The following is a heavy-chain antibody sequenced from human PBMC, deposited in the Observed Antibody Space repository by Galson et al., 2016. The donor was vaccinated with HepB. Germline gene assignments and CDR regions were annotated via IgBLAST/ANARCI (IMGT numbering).Heavy chain of an antibody. D-gene: IGHD3-16*01. V-gene: IGHV3-7*01. CDR2: IKQDGSEK. CDR3: VREGGRGGGSP. CDR1: GFTFSSYY. Sequence: SLRLSCAASGFTFSSYYMHWVRQAPGKGLEWVANIKQDGSEKNYVDSVKGRFTISRDNAKNSLYLQMNSLRAEDTAVYYCVREGGRGGGSPWGQGALVTVSS. J-gene: IGHJ5*02.